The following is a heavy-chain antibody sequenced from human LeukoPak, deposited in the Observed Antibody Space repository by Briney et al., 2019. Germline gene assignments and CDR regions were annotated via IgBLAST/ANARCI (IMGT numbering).Heavy chain of an antibody. CDR3: ARAYSGYDRRFDP. D-gene: IGHD5-12*01. Sequence: ASVKVSCKASGYTFTGYYMHWVRQAPGQGLEWMGWINPNSGGTNYAQKFQGRVTTTRDTSISTAYMELSRLRSDDTAVYYCARAYSGYDRRFDPWGQGTLVTVSS. J-gene: IGHJ5*02. CDR2: INPNSGGT. V-gene: IGHV1-2*02. CDR1: GYTFTGYY.